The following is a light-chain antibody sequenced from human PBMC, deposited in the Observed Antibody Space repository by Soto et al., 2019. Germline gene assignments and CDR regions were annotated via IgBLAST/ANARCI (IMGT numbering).Light chain of an antibody. Sequence: EIVLTQSPATLSLSPGERATLSCRASQSVSSYLAWYQQKPGQAPRLLIYDASNRATGIPARFSGSGSGTDITLTIGSLEPEDFAVYYCQQRSNWPRTFGQGTKVEIK. CDR3: QQRSNWPRT. J-gene: IGKJ1*01. CDR2: DAS. V-gene: IGKV3-11*01. CDR1: QSVSSY.